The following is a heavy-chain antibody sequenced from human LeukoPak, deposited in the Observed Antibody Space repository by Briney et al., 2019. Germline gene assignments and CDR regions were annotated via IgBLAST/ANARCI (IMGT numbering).Heavy chain of an antibody. Sequence: GGSLRLSCXXSGFTFSDYWMAWVRQAPGKGLEWVANIKQDGSDTYYVDSVRGRFTISRDNTKNSLFLQMNSLRVEDTAVYYCANLWEMGYWGQGTLVTVSS. V-gene: IGHV3-7*01. J-gene: IGHJ4*02. CDR3: ANLWEMGY. CDR2: IKQDGSDT. D-gene: IGHD5-24*01. CDR1: GFTFSDYW.